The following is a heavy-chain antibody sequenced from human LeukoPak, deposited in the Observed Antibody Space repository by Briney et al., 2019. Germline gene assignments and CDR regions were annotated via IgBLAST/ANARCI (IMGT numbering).Heavy chain of an antibody. CDR1: GGSLSSYY. CDR3: ARDGSGSFPNWFDP. Sequence: SETLSLTCTVSGGSLSSYYWSWIRQPPGKGLEWIGYIYYSGSTNYNPSLKSRVTISVDTSKNQFSLKLSSVTAADTAVYYCARDGSGSFPNWFDPWGQGTLVTVSS. J-gene: IGHJ5*02. D-gene: IGHD3-10*01. CDR2: IYYSGST. V-gene: IGHV4-59*01.